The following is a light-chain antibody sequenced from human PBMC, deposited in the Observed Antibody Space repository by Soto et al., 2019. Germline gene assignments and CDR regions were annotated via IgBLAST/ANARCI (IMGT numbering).Light chain of an antibody. J-gene: IGLJ2*01. Sequence: QSALTQPPSVSGSPGRSVTISCTGADGDVGTYNRVSWYQQPPGTAPKLIIYEVSNRPSGVPDRFSGSKAGNTASLTISGLQAEDEADYYCNSYTSSTPPVVFGGGTKLTVL. CDR1: DGDVGTYNR. CDR2: EVS. V-gene: IGLV2-18*02. CDR3: NSYTSSTPPVV.